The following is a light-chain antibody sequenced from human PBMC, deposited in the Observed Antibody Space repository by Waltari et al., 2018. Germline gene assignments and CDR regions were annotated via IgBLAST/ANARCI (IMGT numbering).Light chain of an antibody. CDR2: ENN. Sequence: SVLTQPPSVSAAPGQRVTISCSGSHSNIGIHYVSWYQQFPGAAPKLLIYENNRRPPGIPDRFSGSKPDTSATLDISGLQTGDEAHYYCGTWDSSLSDGRLFGGGTKLTVL. J-gene: IGLJ3*02. V-gene: IGLV1-51*02. CDR3: GTWDSSLSDGRL. CDR1: HSNIGIHY.